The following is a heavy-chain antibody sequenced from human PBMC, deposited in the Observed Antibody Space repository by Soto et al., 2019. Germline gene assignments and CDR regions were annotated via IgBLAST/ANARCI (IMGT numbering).Heavy chain of an antibody. CDR3: ARATLDGSGYYYYYGMDV. J-gene: IGHJ6*02. CDR1: GGTFSSYA. CDR2: IIPIFGTA. Sequence: QVQLVQSGAEVQKPGSSVKVSCKASGGTFSSYAISWVRQAPGQGLEWMGGIIPIFGTANYAQKFQGRVTITADESTSTAYMELSSLRSEDTAVYYCARATLDGSGYYYYYGMDVWGQGTTVTVSS. V-gene: IGHV1-69*01. D-gene: IGHD3-10*01.